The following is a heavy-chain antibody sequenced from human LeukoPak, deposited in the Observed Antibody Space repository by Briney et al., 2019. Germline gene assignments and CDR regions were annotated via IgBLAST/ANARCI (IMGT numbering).Heavy chain of an antibody. D-gene: IGHD2-2*01. CDR2: IYTSGST. J-gene: IGHJ4*02. Sequence: SETLSLTCTVSGGSMSSYYWSWIRQPAGKGLEWIGRIYTSGSTNYNPSLKSRVTISVDKSKNQFSLKLSSVTAADTAVYYCASSTVVPYYFDYWGQGTLVTVSS. CDR1: GGSMSSYY. V-gene: IGHV4-4*07. CDR3: ASSTVVPYYFDY.